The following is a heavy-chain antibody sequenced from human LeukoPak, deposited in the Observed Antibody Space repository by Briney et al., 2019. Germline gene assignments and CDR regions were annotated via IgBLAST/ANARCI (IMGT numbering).Heavy chain of an antibody. V-gene: IGHV4-31*03. CDR3: ASEGYCSGGSCYRSDY. J-gene: IGHJ4*02. CDR2: IYYSGST. Sequence: PSETLSLTCTVSGGSISSGGYYWSWIRQHPGKGLEWVGYIYYSGSTYYNPSLKSRVTISVDTSKNQFSLKLSSVTAADTAVYYCASEGYCSGGSCYRSDYWGQGTLVTVSS. CDR1: GGSISSGGYY. D-gene: IGHD2-15*01.